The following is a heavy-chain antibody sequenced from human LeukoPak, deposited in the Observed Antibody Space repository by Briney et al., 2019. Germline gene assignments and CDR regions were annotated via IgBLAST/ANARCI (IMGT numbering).Heavy chain of an antibody. CDR2: IDWNGANT. D-gene: IGHD3-10*01. V-gene: IGHV3-20*04. Sequence: PGGSLRLSCAASGFTFSSYGMHWVRQAPGKGLEWVSAIDWNGANTGYADSVKGRFTVSRDNAKNSLYLHLSSLRAEDTALYYCARVRGGLSYGMDVWGQGTTVTVSS. CDR3: ARVRGGLSYGMDV. J-gene: IGHJ6*02. CDR1: GFTFSSYG.